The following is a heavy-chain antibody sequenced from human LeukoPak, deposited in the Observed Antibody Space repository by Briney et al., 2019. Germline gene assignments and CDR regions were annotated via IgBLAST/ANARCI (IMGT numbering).Heavy chain of an antibody. CDR3: ARVNSGYDYGFYYYYYMDV. J-gene: IGHJ6*03. D-gene: IGHD5-12*01. Sequence: TSETLSLTCAVSGGSISSSNWWSWVRQPPGKGLEWIGEIYHSGSTNYNPSLKSRVTISVDKSKNQFSLKLSSVTAADTAVYYCARVNSGYDYGFYYYYYMDVWGKGTTVTVSS. V-gene: IGHV4-4*02. CDR1: GGSISSSNW. CDR2: IYHSGST.